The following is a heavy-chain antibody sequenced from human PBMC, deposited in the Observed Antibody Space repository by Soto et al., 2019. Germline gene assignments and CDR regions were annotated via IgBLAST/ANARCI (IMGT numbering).Heavy chain of an antibody. D-gene: IGHD3-3*01. J-gene: IGHJ5*02. CDR1: GGSISSSSYY. CDR2: IYYSGST. V-gene: IGHV4-39*01. CDR3: ARRTIFGLNWFDP. Sequence: LSLTCTVSGGSISSSSYYWGWIRQPPGKGLEWIGSIYYSGSTYYNPSLKSRVTISVDTSKNQFSLKLSSVTAADTAVYYCARRTIFGLNWFDPWGQGTMVTVYS.